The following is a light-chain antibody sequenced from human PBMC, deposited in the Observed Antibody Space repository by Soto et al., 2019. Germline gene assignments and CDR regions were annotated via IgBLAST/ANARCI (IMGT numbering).Light chain of an antibody. Sequence: DIQMTQSPSTLSASVGDTVTVTCRARQSVSAWLAWYQQKPGEAPKLLIYDASAVPRGVPSRFSGRGSGTKFNLTILSLQPDDLSTYYCQQDETSSRTFGGGT. CDR2: DAS. CDR3: QQDETSSRT. CDR1: QSVSAW. J-gene: IGKJ4*02. V-gene: IGKV1-5*01.